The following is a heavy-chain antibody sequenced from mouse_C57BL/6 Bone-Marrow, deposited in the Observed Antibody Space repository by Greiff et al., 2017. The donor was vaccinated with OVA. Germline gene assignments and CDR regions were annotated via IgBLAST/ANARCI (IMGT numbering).Heavy chain of an antibody. CDR1: GFTFSDYG. D-gene: IGHD2-5*01. CDR2: ISSGSSTI. Sequence: EMQGVESGGGLVKPGGSLKLSCAASGFTFSDYGMHWVRQAPEKGLEWVAYISSGSSTIYYADTVKGRFTISRDNAKNTLFLQMTSLRSEDTAMYYCARSDYSNWNRYYYAMDYWGQGTSVTVSS. CDR3: ARSDYSNWNRYYYAMDY. J-gene: IGHJ4*01. V-gene: IGHV5-17*01.